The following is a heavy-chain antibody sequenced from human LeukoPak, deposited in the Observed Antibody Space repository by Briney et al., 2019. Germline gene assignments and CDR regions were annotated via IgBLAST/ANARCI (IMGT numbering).Heavy chain of an antibody. Sequence: GGSLRLSCAASGFTFSSYGMHWVRQAPGKGLEWVAAIWYDGSIQYYADSVKGRFTISRDNSKNTLYLQMNSLRAEDTAVYYCARERDDYYFDYWGQGTLVTVSS. CDR1: GFTFSSYG. J-gene: IGHJ4*02. D-gene: IGHD3-3*01. CDR3: ARERDDYYFDY. CDR2: IWYDGSIQ. V-gene: IGHV3-33*01.